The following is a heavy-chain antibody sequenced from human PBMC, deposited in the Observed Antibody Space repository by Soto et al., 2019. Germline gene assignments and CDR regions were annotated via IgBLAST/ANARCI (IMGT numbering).Heavy chain of an antibody. CDR3: ARDGGSVVVTSILDY. CDR1: GFTFSRYS. J-gene: IGHJ4*02. CDR2: ISSSSSYI. D-gene: IGHD2-21*02. Sequence: EVPLVECGGGLVKPGGSLRLYCAAYGFTFSRYSMNWVRQAPGKGLAWVSSISSSSSYIYYADSVKGRFTISRDNGKNSLDRQMSSLIAEDKAVDYCARDGGSVVVTSILDYWCQSSLVTFTS. V-gene: IGHV3-21*01.